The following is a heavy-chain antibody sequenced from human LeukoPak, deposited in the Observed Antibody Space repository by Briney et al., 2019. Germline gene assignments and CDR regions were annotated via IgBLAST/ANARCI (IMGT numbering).Heavy chain of an antibody. Sequence: GGSLSLSCAASGFTFSSYSMNWARQAPGKGLEWVSSISSSSSYIYYADSVKGRFTISRDNAKNSLYLQTNSLRAEDTAVYYCARASYHYYDSSGYYSDYWGQGTLVTVSS. CDR2: ISSSSSYI. V-gene: IGHV3-21*01. D-gene: IGHD3-22*01. J-gene: IGHJ4*02. CDR3: ARASYHYYDSSGYYSDY. CDR1: GFTFSSYS.